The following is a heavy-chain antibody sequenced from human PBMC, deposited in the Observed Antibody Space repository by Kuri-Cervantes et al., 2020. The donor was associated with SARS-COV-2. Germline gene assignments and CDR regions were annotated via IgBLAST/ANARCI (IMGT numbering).Heavy chain of an antibody. J-gene: IGHJ3*02. CDR1: GFTFSSYS. CDR3: AREVSGWYTGAFDI. CDR2: ISSSSSTI. Sequence: GGSLRLSCAASGFTFSSYSMNWVRRAPGKGLEWVSYISSSSSTIYYADSVKGRFTISRDNAENSLYLQMNSLRDEDTAVYYCAREVSGWYTGAFDIWGQGTMVTVSS. V-gene: IGHV3-48*02. D-gene: IGHD6-19*01.